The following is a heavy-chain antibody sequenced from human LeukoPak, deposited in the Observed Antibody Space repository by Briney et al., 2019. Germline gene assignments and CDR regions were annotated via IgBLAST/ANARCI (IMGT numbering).Heavy chain of an antibody. CDR3: ARDPYLSSMDV. Sequence: SETLSLTCTVSGVSISSYYWSWIRQPPGKGLEWIGYIYYSGSTNYNPSLKSRVTISVDTSKNQFSLKLSSVTAAHTAAYYCARDPYLSSMDVRGKGTTVRLL. CDR2: IYYSGST. J-gene: IGHJ6*03. D-gene: IGHD2/OR15-2a*01. CDR1: GVSISSYY. V-gene: IGHV4-59*01.